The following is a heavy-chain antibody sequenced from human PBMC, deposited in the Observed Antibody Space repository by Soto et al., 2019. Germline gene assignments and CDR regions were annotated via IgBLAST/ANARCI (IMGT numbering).Heavy chain of an antibody. D-gene: IGHD3-10*01. CDR1: GFTFSNNA. CDR3: ARNLGFFDY. CDR2: TDGVGAAT. V-gene: IGHV3-23*01. Sequence: GGSLRLSCAASGFTFSNNAMSWVRQAPGKGLEWVSATDGVGAATYYADSVKGRFTISRDNSKNTLYLQMNSLRAEDTAVYYCARNLGFFDYWGQGTLVTVSS. J-gene: IGHJ4*02.